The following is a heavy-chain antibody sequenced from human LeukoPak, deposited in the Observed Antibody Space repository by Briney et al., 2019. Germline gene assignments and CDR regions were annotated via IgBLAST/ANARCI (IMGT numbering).Heavy chain of an antibody. CDR2: IHYSGTT. J-gene: IGHJ6*04. CDR3: VYTRGWTNFYSSGMAV. Sequence: PSETLSLTCGVSGASISNDFWSWIQQPPGKGLEWIGYIHYSGTTNYNPSLESRVTMFSDTSKNQSSLKLRSVTAADTAVYYCVYTRGWTNFYSSGMAVGAKGTTVTVSS. V-gene: IGHV4-59*12. CDR1: GASISNDF. D-gene: IGHD6-19*01.